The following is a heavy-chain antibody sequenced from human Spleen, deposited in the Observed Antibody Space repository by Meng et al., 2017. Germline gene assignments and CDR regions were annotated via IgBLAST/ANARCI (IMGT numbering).Heavy chain of an antibody. V-gene: IGHV4-34*01. J-gene: IGHJ4*02. D-gene: IGHD6-13*01. Sequence: QVQLQHEGAGLLKPSETLSLTCVVSGGSFSDYYWSWIRQPPGKGLEWIGEINDSGSTNYNPSLKSRVTISKDTSKNQFSLKLSSVTAADTAVYYCARTIGVEYSSSWYYFDYWGQGTLVTVSS. CDR3: ARTIGVEYSSSWYYFDY. CDR1: GGSFSDYY. CDR2: INDSGST.